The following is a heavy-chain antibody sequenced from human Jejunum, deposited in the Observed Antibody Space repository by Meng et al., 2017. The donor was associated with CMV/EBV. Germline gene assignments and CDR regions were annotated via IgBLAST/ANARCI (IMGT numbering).Heavy chain of an antibody. J-gene: IGHJ4*02. CDR1: GFTFSIYA. CDR2: ISGSGGTT. Sequence: GFTFSIYAMSWVRQAPGKGLEWVSVISGSGGTTHYADSVKSRFTISRDNSKNTLYLQMNSLRPEDTAVYYCAKDASLPGAGAEFDFWGQGTLVTVSS. V-gene: IGHV3-23*01. CDR3: AKDASLPGAGAEFDF. D-gene: IGHD6-13*01.